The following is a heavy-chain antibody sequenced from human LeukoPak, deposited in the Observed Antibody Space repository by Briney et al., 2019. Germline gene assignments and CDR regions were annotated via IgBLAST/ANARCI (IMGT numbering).Heavy chain of an antibody. D-gene: IGHD6-6*01. CDR1: GYTFTGYY. CDR3: ARGLAARPWWFDP. CDR2: INPNSGGT. J-gene: IGHJ5*02. Sequence: ASVKVSRKASGYTFTGYYMHWVRQAPGPGLEGMGWINPNSGGTNYEQKFQGRVTMTRDTSISTAYMELSRLRSDDTAVYYCARGLAARPWWFDPWGQGTLVTVSS. V-gene: IGHV1-2*02.